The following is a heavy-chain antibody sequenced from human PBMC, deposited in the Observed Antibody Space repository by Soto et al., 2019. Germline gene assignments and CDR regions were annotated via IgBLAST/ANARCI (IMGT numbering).Heavy chain of an antibody. CDR1: GFTFSSYA. D-gene: IGHD6-13*01. J-gene: IGHJ4*02. V-gene: IGHV3-23*01. CDR2: ISVSGGST. Sequence: EVQLLESGGGLVQPGGSLRLSCAASGFTFSSYAMSWVRQAPGKGLEWVSAISVSGGSTYYADSVKGRFTISRDNSKSTLYLQMNSLRAEDTAVYYCAKGSGSSWFSRWGQGTLVTVSS. CDR3: AKGSGSSWFSR.